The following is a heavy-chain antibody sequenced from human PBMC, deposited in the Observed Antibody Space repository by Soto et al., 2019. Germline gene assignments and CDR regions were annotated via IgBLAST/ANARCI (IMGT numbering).Heavy chain of an antibody. D-gene: IGHD3-22*01. J-gene: IGHJ1*01. CDR3: ARLVPDPSDSSGFQEYFKD. V-gene: IGHV4-59*08. CDR1: GRSINNHY. Sequence: PSEPLSLTCSFSGRSINNHYWTWIRQPPGKGLEWIGYLTYSGKTDYNVSLKSRVTISLDTSKNQLSLNLKSVTAADTAVYYCARLVPDPSDSSGFQEYFKDCGQGTLVTVSS. CDR2: LTYSGKT.